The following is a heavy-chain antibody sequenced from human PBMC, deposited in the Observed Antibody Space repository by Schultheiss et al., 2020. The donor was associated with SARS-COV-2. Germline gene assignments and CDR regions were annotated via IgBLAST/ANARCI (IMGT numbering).Heavy chain of an antibody. Sequence: SQTLSLTCAVYGGSFSGYYWSWIRQPPGKGLEWIGEINHSGSTNYNPSLKSRVTMSLDTSKKQFSLQLNSVTPDDTAVYYCARGYYGDYSSSWFDPWGQGTLVTVSS. CDR2: INHSGST. CDR3: ARGYYGDYSSSWFDP. CDR1: GGSFSGYY. J-gene: IGHJ5*02. V-gene: IGHV4-34*01. D-gene: IGHD4-17*01.